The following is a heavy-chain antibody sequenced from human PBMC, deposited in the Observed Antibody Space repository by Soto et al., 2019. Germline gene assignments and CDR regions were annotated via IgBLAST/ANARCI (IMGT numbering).Heavy chain of an antibody. V-gene: IGHV1-2*04. D-gene: IGHD2-8*01. CDR2: INPNSGGT. CDR1: GYTFTGYY. J-gene: IGHJ3*02. CDR3: ARELGGGPWMVYAFDI. Sequence: ASVKVSCKASGYTFTGYYMHWVRQAPGQGLEWMGWINPNSGGTNYAQKFQGWVTMTRDTSISTAYMELSRLRSDDTAVYYCARELGGGPWMVYAFDIWGQGTMVTVSS.